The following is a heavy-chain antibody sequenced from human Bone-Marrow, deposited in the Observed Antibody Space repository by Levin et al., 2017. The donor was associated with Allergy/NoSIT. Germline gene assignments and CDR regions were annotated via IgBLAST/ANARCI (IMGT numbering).Heavy chain of an antibody. J-gene: IGHJ2*01. D-gene: IGHD4-23*01. CDR1: GYTFTDYY. Sequence: GGSLRLSCKASGYTFTDYYLHWVRQAPGQGLEWMGRINPNSGGTNYPQKFQGRVTMTRDTSIGTVYMELSRLKSDDTAFYFFARGSGQPRAKQRTVAYWFFDLWGRGTLVSVSS. CDR2: INPNSGGT. V-gene: IGHV1-2*06. CDR3: ARGSGQPRAKQRTVAYWFFDL.